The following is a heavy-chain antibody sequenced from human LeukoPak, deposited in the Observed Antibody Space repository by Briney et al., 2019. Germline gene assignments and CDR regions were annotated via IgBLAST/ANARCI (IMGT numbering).Heavy chain of an antibody. CDR1: GFTFSGHE. J-gene: IGHJ4*02. D-gene: IGHD1-26*01. CDR3: ARDWEGPLGYFDY. V-gene: IGHV3-21*01. CDR2: ISSSSSYI. Sequence: GGSLRLSCAASGFTFSGHEMNWVRQAPGKGLEWVSSISSSSSYIYYADSVKGRFTISRDNAKNSLYLQMNSLRAEDTAVYYCARDWEGPLGYFDYWGQGTLVTVSS.